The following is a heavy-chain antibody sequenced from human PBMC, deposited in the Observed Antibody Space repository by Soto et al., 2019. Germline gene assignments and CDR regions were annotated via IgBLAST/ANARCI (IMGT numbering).Heavy chain of an antibody. D-gene: IGHD2-2*01. Sequence: QVQLVQSGAEVKKPGSSVKVSCKASGGTFSSYTISWVRQAPGQGLEWMGRIIPILGIANYAQKFRGRVTITPDKSTSSAYMELSSTRSEDTAVYYCARVLGGSSTSCYGSPFYYYYYGMDVWGQGTTVTVSS. V-gene: IGHV1-69*02. J-gene: IGHJ6*02. CDR3: ARVLGGSSTSCYGSPFYYYYYGMDV. CDR2: IIPILGIA. CDR1: GGTFSSYT.